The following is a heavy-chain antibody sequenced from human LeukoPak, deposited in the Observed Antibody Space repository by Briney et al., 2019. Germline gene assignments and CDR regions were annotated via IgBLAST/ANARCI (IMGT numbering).Heavy chain of an antibody. CDR1: GFTFSSYG. CDR3: AKDREQWLVGWAYFDY. J-gene: IGHJ4*02. Sequence: GGSLRLSCAASGFTFSSYGMHWVRQAPGKGLEWVAVISYDGSNKYYADSVKGRFTISRDNSKNTLYLQMNSLRAEDTAVYYCAKDREQWLVGWAYFDYWGQGTLVTVSP. D-gene: IGHD6-19*01. V-gene: IGHV3-30*18. CDR2: ISYDGSNK.